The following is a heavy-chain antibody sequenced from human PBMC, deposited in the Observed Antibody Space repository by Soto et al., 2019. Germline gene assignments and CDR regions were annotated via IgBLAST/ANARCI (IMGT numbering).Heavy chain of an antibody. CDR1: GFTFSSYG. CDR2: ISYDGSNK. CDR3: AKPFLTYYYDSSGSLG. J-gene: IGHJ3*01. D-gene: IGHD3-22*01. Sequence: GGSLRLSCAASGFTFSSYGMHWVRQAPGKGLEWVAVISYDGSNKYYADSVKGRFTISRDNSKNTLYLQMNSLRAEDTAVYYCAKPFLTYYYDSSGSLGWGQGTMVTVSS. V-gene: IGHV3-30*18.